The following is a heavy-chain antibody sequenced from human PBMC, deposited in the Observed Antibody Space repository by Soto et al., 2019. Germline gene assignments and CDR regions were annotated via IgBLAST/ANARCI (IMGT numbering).Heavy chain of an antibody. CDR1: GFTFSSYA. D-gene: IGHD3-3*01. V-gene: IGHV3-23*01. Sequence: GGSLRLSCAASGFTFSSYAMSWVRQAPGKGLEWVSAISGSGGSTYYADSVKGRFTISRDNSKNTLYLQMNSLRAEDTAVYYCAKDVYDFWSGYDGMDVWGQGTTVTVSS. J-gene: IGHJ6*02. CDR2: ISGSGGST. CDR3: AKDVYDFWSGYDGMDV.